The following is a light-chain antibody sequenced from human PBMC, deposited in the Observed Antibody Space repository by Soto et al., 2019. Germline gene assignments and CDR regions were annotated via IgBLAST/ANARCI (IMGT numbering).Light chain of an antibody. CDR1: SSDVGAYNY. CDR3: SSYTSSSTVV. CDR2: DVT. V-gene: IGLV2-14*01. J-gene: IGLJ3*02. Sequence: QSALTQPASVSGSPGQSVTISCSGSSSDVGAYNYVSWYQRHPGKAPKLMIYDVTNRPSGVSNRFSGYNSGNTSCLTISGLQAEDEADYFCSSYTSSSTVVFGGGTKLTVL.